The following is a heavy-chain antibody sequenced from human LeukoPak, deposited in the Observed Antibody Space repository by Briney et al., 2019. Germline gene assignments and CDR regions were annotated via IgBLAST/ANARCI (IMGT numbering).Heavy chain of an antibody. J-gene: IGHJ4*02. CDR3: ARGSRYDSSGYYPYYFDY. V-gene: IGHV3-23*01. CDR2: ISGSGGST. CDR1: GFTFSSSA. Sequence: GGSLRLSCAASGFTFSSSAMSWVRQAPGKGLEWVSAISGSGGSTYYADSVKGRFTISRDNSKNTLYLQVSSLRAEDTAVYYCARGSRYDSSGYYPYYFDYWGQGALVTVSS. D-gene: IGHD3-22*01.